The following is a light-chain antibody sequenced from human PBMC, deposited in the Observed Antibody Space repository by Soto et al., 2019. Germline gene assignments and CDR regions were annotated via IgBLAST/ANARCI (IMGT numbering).Light chain of an antibody. J-gene: IGLJ1*01. Sequence: QSALTQPPSASGSPGQSVTISCTGTSTDVGGYDYVSWYQQHPGKVPKLMIYEVNKRPSGVPDRFSGCKSGNTASLTVCGLSPEDEAHSYCTSYAGSNNVFGTGPKLTVL. CDR3: TSYAGSNNV. CDR2: EVN. CDR1: STDVGGYDY. V-gene: IGLV2-8*01.